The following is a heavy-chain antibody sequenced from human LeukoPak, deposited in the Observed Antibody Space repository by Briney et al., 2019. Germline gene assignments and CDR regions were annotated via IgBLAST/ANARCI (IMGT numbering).Heavy chain of an antibody. D-gene: IGHD2-8*02. Sequence: GGSLRLSCAASGFTFSTFAMIWVRQLPGKGLEWVSSIFPSGGEIHYADSVRGRFTISRDNSKSTLSLQMNSLRAEDTAIYYCATYRQVLLPFESWGQGTLVTVSS. CDR2: IFPSGGEI. V-gene: IGHV3-23*01. J-gene: IGHJ4*02. CDR3: ATYRQVLLPFES. CDR1: GFTFSTFA.